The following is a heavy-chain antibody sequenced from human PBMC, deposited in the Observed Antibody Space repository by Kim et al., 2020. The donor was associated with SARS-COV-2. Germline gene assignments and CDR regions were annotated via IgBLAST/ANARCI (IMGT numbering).Heavy chain of an antibody. Sequence: SETLSLTCTVSGGSISSSSYYWGWIRQPPGKGLEWIGSIYYSGSTYYNPSLKSRVTISVDTSKNQFSLKLSSVTAADTAVYYCQTVGYCSSTSCYWNGVDYYYYMDVWGKGTTVTVSS. V-gene: IGHV4-39*01. J-gene: IGHJ6*03. D-gene: IGHD2-2*01. CDR2: IYYSGST. CDR3: QTVGYCSSTSCYWNGVDYYYYMDV. CDR1: GGSISSSSYY.